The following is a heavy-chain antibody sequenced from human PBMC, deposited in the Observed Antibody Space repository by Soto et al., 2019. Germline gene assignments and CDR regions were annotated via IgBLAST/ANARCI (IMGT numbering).Heavy chain of an antibody. J-gene: IGHJ5*02. CDR1: GFTLSNDL. V-gene: IGHV3-74*01. CDR2: ISADGSDT. CDR3: LCKVPSGPLRA. D-gene: IGHD6-25*01. Sequence: PGGSLRLSCSASGFTLSNDLVHWVRQSPGKGLVWVSRISADGSDTAYADSVKGRFSISRDNARNTAYLQMSSPGVYDRAVYYCLCKVPSGPLRAWGQGTLVTVSS.